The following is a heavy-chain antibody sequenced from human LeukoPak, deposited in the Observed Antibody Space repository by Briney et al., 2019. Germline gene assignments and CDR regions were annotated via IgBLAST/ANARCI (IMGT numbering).Heavy chain of an antibody. D-gene: IGHD7-27*01. CDR3: ARLNWGAEDY. CDR1: GDSISTSPYY. CDR2: IHKSGST. V-gene: IGHV4-39*01. J-gene: IGHJ4*02. Sequence: KPSETLSLTCTVSGDSISTSPYYWGWIRRPPGKGLEWIGSIHKSGSTYYNPSLKSRVTLSVDTSKNQFSLNLGSVTATDTAVYYCARLNWGAEDYWGQGALVTVSS.